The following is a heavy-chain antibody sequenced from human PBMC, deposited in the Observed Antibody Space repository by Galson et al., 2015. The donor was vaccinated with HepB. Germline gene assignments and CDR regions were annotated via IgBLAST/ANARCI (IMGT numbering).Heavy chain of an antibody. Sequence: SLRLSCAASGFTFSSYAMSWVRQAPGKGLEWVSAISGSGGSTYYADSVKGRFTISRDNSKNTLYLQMNSLRAEDTAVYYCAKDLFGTGGPYYDFWSGYSLYYYGMDVWGQGTTVTVSS. CDR1: GFTFSSYA. D-gene: IGHD3-3*01. V-gene: IGHV3-23*01. J-gene: IGHJ6*02. CDR2: ISGSGGST. CDR3: AKDLFGTGGPYYDFWSGYSLYYYGMDV.